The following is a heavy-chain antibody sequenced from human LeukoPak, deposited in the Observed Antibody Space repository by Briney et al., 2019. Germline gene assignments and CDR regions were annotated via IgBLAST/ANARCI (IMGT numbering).Heavy chain of an antibody. J-gene: IGHJ6*02. Sequence: SETLSLTCTVSGGSINTNNYHWGWIRQPPGKGLEWIGSIYHSGSTYSNPSLKSRLTMSADTSKNQFSLKLSSVTAVDTAVYYCARTMSSSHTVYGMDVWGQGTTVTVSS. V-gene: IGHV4-39*07. CDR2: IYHSGST. D-gene: IGHD2-2*02. CDR3: ARTMSSSHTVYGMDV. CDR1: GGSINTNNYH.